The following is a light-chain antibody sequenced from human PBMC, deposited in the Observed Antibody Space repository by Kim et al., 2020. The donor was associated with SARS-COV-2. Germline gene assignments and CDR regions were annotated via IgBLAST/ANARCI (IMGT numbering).Light chain of an antibody. CDR3: SSYAGPSDVG. CDR2: ELT. Sequence: QSALTQPPSASGSPGQSAAISCTGTASDVGANDYVSWYQHYPGKAPKLILYELTKRPSGVPDRFSGSKSGNTASLTVSGLQAEDEAHYYCSSYAGPSDVGFGGGTQLTVL. J-gene: IGLJ2*01. V-gene: IGLV2-8*01. CDR1: ASDVGANDY.